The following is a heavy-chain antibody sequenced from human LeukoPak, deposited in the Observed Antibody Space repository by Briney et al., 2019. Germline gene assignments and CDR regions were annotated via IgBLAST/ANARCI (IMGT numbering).Heavy chain of an antibody. D-gene: IGHD6-13*01. CDR3: ARGGVSSSWGLDY. CDR2: ISYDGSNK. J-gene: IGHJ4*02. Sequence: GGSLGLSCAASGLIFSSYALHWVRQAPGKGLEWVAVISYDGSNKYYADSVRGRFTISRDNSKNTVSLQMNSLSAEDTAVYYCARGGVSSSWGLDYWGQGTLVTVSS. V-gene: IGHV3-30*01. CDR1: GLIFSSYA.